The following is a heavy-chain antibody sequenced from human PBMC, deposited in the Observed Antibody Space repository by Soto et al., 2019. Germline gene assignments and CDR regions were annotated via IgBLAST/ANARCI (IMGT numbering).Heavy chain of an antibody. J-gene: IGHJ6*02. D-gene: IGHD3-10*01. CDR2: IWYDGSNK. CDR3: ARANYGSGSNYSYGMDV. CDR1: GFTFSRYG. V-gene: IGHV3-33*01. Sequence: QVQLVESGGGVVQPGRSLRLSCAASGFTFSRYGMHWVRQAPGKGLEWVAVIWYDGSNKYYADSVKGRFTISRDNSKNPLFLQMNSLRAEDTAVFYCARANYGSGSNYSYGMDVWGQGTTVTVSS.